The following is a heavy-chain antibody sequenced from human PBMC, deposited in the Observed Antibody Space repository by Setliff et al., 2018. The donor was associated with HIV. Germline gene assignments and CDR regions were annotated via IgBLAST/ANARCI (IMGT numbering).Heavy chain of an antibody. D-gene: IGHD3-10*01. V-gene: IGHV4-38-2*01. J-gene: IGHJ4*02. Sequence: PSETLSLTCAVSGYSISSGCYWGWIRQPPGKGLEWIGSMYHTGSTYYSPSLNSRFTISVDTSKNQFSLRLRSVTAADTAAYYCAASVADYGKGGGMGYWGQGTLVTVSS. CDR1: GYSISSGCY. CDR3: AASVADYGKGGGMGY. CDR2: MYHTGST.